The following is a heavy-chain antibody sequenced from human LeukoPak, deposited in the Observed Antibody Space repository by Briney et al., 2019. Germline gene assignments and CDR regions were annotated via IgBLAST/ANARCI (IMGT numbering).Heavy chain of an antibody. V-gene: IGHV3-23*01. J-gene: IGHJ4*02. CDR1: GFTFSSYA. D-gene: IGHD6-19*01. CDR3: AKNRKGYSSGWYTSFDY. CDR2: ISGSGGST. Sequence: GGSLRLSCAASGFTFSSYAMSWVRQAPGKGLEWVSAISGSGGSTYYADSVKGRFTISRDNSKNTLYLQMNSLRAEDTAVYYCAKNRKGYSSGWYTSFDYWGQVTLVTVSS.